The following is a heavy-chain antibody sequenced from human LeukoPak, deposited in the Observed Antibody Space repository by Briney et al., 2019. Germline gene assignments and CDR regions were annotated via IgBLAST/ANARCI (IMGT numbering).Heavy chain of an antibody. CDR3: AKGGYCSGGSCYSLLSELDY. CDR1: GFTFSSYA. J-gene: IGHJ4*02. D-gene: IGHD2-15*01. V-gene: IGHV3-30-3*01. Sequence: QTGGSLRLSCAASGFTFSSYAMHWVRQAPGKGLEWVAVISYDGSNKYYADSVKGRFTISRDNSKNTLYLQMNSLRAEDTAVYYCAKGGYCSGGSCYSLLSELDYWGQGTLVTVSS. CDR2: ISYDGSNK.